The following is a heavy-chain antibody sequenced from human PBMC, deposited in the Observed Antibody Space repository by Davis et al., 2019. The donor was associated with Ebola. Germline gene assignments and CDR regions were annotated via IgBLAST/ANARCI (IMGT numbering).Heavy chain of an antibody. J-gene: IGHJ4*02. D-gene: IGHD2-15*01. CDR3: VREGGGSWGY. CDR1: GFTFSNAW. Sequence: PGGSLRLSCAASGFTFSNAWMNWVRQAPGKGLEWVANIRQDGSEKYYVDSVEGRFAISRDNAKNSLYLQMNSLRAEDTAVYYCVREGGGSWGYWGQGTLVTVSS. V-gene: IGHV3-7*01. CDR2: IRQDGSEK.